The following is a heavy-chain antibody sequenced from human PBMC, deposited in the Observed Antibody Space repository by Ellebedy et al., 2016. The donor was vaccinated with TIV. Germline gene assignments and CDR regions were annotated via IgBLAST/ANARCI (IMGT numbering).Heavy chain of an antibody. D-gene: IGHD2-15*01. CDR1: GGSISSGGYY. CDR2: IYYSGST. Sequence: SETLSLXXTVSGGSISSGGYYWSWIRQHPGKGLEWIGYIYYSGSTYYNPSLKSRVTISVDTSKNQFSLKLSSVTAADTAVYYCARREGYCSGGSCYSAWFDPWGQGTLVTVSS. V-gene: IGHV4-31*03. CDR3: ARREGYCSGGSCYSAWFDP. J-gene: IGHJ5*02.